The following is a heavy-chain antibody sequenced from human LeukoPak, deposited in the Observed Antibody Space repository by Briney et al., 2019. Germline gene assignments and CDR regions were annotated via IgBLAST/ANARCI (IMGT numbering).Heavy chain of an antibody. V-gene: IGHV3-74*03. J-gene: IGHJ4*02. CDR1: GFTFSSYW. Sequence: AGGSLRLSCAASGFTFSSYWMHWIRQVPGKGLMGVSRINYDGSSTMYADSVKGRFTISRDNAKNTLQLQLNSLRAEDTAVYYCVKGEGYCSGGGCYRYWGQGALVSVTS. CDR3: VKGEGYCSGGGCYRY. D-gene: IGHD2-15*01. CDR2: INYDGSST.